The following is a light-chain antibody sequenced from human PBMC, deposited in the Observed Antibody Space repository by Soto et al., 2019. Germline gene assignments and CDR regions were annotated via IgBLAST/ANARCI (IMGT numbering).Light chain of an antibody. V-gene: IGKV3-20*01. CDR1: QSVSNNQ. J-gene: IGKJ1*01. Sequence: EIVFTQSPGTLSLYPGERATLSCRASQSVSNNQLAWYQHKPGQAPRLLVSGPSSRATGIPDRFSGSGSGTDFTLTISRLEPEDFAVYYCQQYNDWPQTFGHGTKVDIK. CDR3: QQYNDWPQT. CDR2: GPS.